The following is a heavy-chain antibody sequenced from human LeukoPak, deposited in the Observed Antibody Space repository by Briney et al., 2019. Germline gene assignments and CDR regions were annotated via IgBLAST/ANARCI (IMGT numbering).Heavy chain of an antibody. CDR2: ISASGGST. D-gene: IGHD1-26*01. CDR3: AKDRLGATEDAFDI. CDR1: GFTFSTYA. J-gene: IGHJ3*02. V-gene: IGHV3-23*01. Sequence: PGGSLRLSCAASGFTFSTYAMSWVRRAPGKGLEWVSSISASGGSTYYADSVKGRFTISRDNSKNTLYLQMNSLRAEDTAVYYCAKDRLGATEDAFDIWGQGTMVTVSS.